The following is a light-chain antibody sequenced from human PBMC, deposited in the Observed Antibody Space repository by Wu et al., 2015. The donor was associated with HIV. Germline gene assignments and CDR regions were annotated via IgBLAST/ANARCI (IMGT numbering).Light chain of an antibody. Sequence: DIQMTQSPSTLSASVGDRVTITCRASQTIETYLHWYQQKPGKAPELLIYGASNLYDGVPSRFSGSGSGRDFTLTINSLQPEDLGTYFCQQTYSSPYFSNAPHSFGQGTKLEIK. CDR2: GAS. CDR3: QQTYSSPYFSNAPHS. CDR1: QTIETY. V-gene: IGKV1-39*01. J-gene: IGKJ2*03.